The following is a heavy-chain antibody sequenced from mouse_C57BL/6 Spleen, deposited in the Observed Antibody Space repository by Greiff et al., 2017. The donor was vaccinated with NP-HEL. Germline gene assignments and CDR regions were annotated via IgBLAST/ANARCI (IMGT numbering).Heavy chain of an antibody. J-gene: IGHJ3*01. CDR2: ISDGGSYT. Sequence: EVKLMESGGGLVKPGGSLKLSCAASGFTFSSYAMSWVRQTPEKRLEWVATISDGGSYTYYPDNVKGRFTISSDNAKNNLYLQMSHLKSEDTAMYYCARDYDYDGAWFAYWGQGTLVTVSA. CDR3: ARDYDYDGAWFAY. V-gene: IGHV5-4*01. D-gene: IGHD2-4*01. CDR1: GFTFSSYA.